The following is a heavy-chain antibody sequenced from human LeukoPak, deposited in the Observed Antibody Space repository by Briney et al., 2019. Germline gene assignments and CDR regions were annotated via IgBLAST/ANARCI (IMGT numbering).Heavy chain of an antibody. CDR2: IFFSGST. V-gene: IGHV4-59*01. J-gene: IGHJ4*02. CDR1: GGSIRSYY. Sequence: SETLSLTCTVSGGSIRSYYWSWIRQPPGKGLEWIGYIFFSGSTSYNPSLKSRVTISVARSKNQFSLKLSSVAAADTAVYYCARSYDTNFDYWGQGTLVTVSS. D-gene: IGHD3-3*01. CDR3: ARSYDTNFDY.